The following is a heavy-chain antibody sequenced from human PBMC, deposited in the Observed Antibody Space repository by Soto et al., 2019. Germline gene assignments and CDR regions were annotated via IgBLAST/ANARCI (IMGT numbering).Heavy chain of an antibody. CDR2: IKQDGSEK. J-gene: IGHJ6*02. V-gene: IGHV3-7*03. D-gene: IGHD3-3*01. CDR1: GFTFSSYW. CDR3: ARGTYYDFWSGYYDPYYYYGMDV. Sequence: GGSLRLSCAASGFTFSSYWMSWVSQAPGKGLEWVANIKQDGSEKYYVDSVKGRFTISRDNAKNSLYLQMNSLRAEDTAVYYCARGTYYDFWSGYYDPYYYYGMDVWGQGTTVTVSS.